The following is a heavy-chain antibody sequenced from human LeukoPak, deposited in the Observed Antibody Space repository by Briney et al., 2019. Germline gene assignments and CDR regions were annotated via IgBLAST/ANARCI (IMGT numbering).Heavy chain of an antibody. D-gene: IGHD6-19*01. Sequence: PSETLSLTCAVYGGSFSGYYWSWIRQPPGKGLEWIGEINHSGGTNYNPSLKSRVTISVDTSKNRFSLKLSSVTAADTAVYYCARSRVKRVAVAGTGYFDYWGQGTLVTVSS. CDR3: ARSRVKRVAVAGTGYFDY. J-gene: IGHJ4*02. CDR1: GGSFSGYY. V-gene: IGHV4-34*01. CDR2: INHSGGT.